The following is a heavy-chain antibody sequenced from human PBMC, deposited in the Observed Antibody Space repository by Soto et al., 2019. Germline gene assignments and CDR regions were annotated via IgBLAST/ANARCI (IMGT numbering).Heavy chain of an antibody. CDR1: GGPISSYY. CDR2: IYRSGST. J-gene: IGHJ4*02. CDR3: ARRRGSYSVFDY. D-gene: IGHD1-26*01. Sequence: QVQLLESGPGLVKPSETLSLTCTISGGPISSYYWSWIRQSPAKGLEWIGYIYRSGSTTYTPSLAGRVTISLDTSKNQFFLNLTSVTAADTAMYFCARRRGSYSVFDYWGQGIMVSVSS. V-gene: IGHV4-59*08.